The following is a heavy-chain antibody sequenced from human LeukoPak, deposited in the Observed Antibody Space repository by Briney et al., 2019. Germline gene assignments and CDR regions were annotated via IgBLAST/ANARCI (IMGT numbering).Heavy chain of an antibody. CDR3: AREANYYGSGSYFEGTFDY. J-gene: IGHJ4*02. V-gene: IGHV4-34*01. Sequence: SETLSLTCAVYGGSFSGYYWSWIRQPPGKGLEWIGEINHSGSTNYNPSLKSRVTISVDTSKNQFSLKLSSVTAADTAVYDCAREANYYGSGSYFEGTFDYWGQGSLVTVSS. D-gene: IGHD3-10*01. CDR2: INHSGST. CDR1: GGSFSGYY.